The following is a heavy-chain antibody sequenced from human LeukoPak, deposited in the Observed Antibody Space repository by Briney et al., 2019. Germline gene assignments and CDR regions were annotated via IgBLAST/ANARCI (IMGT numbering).Heavy chain of an antibody. CDR3: ARANARNTIFGVVIDAGLDY. CDR2: IIPIFGTA. D-gene: IGHD3-3*01. CDR1: GGTFSSYA. Sequence: ASVKVSCKASGGTFSSYAISWVRQAPGQGLEWMGGIIPIFGTANYAQKFQGRVTITTDESTSTAYMELSSLRSEDTAVYYCARANARNTIFGVVIDAGLDYWGQGTLVTVSS. J-gene: IGHJ4*02. V-gene: IGHV1-69*05.